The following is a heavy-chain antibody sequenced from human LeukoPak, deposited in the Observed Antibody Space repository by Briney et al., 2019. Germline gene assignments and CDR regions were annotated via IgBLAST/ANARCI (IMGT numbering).Heavy chain of an antibody. D-gene: IGHD2-2*01. V-gene: IGHV1-69*01. CDR3: ARFEPYCSSTSCPLSGWFDP. CDR1: GGTFSSYA. J-gene: IGHJ5*02. CDR2: IIPIFGTA. Sequence: GSSVKVSCKASGGTFSSYAISWVRQAPGQGLEWMGGIIPIFGTANYAQKFQGRVTITADESTSTAYMELSSLRSEDTAVYYCARFEPYCSSTSCPLSGWFDPWGQGTLVTVSS.